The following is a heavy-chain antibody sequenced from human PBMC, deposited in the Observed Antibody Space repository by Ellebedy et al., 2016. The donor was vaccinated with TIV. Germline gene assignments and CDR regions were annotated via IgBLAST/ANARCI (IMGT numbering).Heavy chain of an antibody. CDR3: ARFANCGRACPSDY. V-gene: IGHV3-23*01. D-gene: IGHD2-21*02. J-gene: IGHJ4*02. CDR1: GFTFSRYA. CDR2: TSGSGGST. Sequence: PGGSLRLSCAASGFTFSRYAMSWVRQAPGKGLEWVSATSGSGGSTYYADSVKGRFTISRDNSKNTLYLQMNSLRAEYKAVYYCARFANCGRACPSDYWGQGTLVTVSS.